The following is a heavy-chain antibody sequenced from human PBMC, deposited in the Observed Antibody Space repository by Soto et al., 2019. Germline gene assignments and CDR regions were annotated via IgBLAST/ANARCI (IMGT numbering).Heavy chain of an antibody. Sequence: GESLKISCAASGFNFSSYWMSWVRQAPGKGLEWVANIKQYGSEKYYVDSVKGRVTISRDNAKNSLYLQMNSLRAEDTSVCYCARERGSYIDYWGQGTLVTVSS. J-gene: IGHJ4*02. V-gene: IGHV3-7*01. CDR3: ARERGSYIDY. D-gene: IGHD3-16*01. CDR2: IKQYGSEK. CDR1: GFNFSSYW.